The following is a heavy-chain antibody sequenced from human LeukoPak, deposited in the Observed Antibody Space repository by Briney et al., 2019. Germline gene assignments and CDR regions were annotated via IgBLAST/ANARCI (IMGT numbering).Heavy chain of an antibody. J-gene: IGHJ2*01. CDR2: ISSGSETI. CDR3: ARDRAAPTWYFDL. V-gene: IGHV3-48*01. CDR1: GFTFSGYS. Sequence: GGSLRLSCAASGFTFSGYSLNWLRQAPGKGLEWISYISSGSETIYYADSVKGRFTISRDNGKNSLYLQMNSLRVEDTAVYYCARDRAAPTWYFDLWGRGTLVTVSS. D-gene: IGHD2-15*01.